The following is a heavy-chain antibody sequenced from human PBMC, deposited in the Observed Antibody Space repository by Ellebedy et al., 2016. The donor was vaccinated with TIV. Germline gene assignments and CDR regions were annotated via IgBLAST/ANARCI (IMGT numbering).Heavy chain of an antibody. CDR1: GFTFDDYA. CDR3: AGGRNGGKTRYFDL. CDR2: ISGDGGST. J-gene: IGHJ2*01. D-gene: IGHD4-23*01. Sequence: GESLKISCAASGFTFDDYAMHWVRQAPGKGLEWVSLISGDGGSTYYADSVKGRFTISRDNAKNSLYLQMNSLRAEDTAVYYCAGGRNGGKTRYFDLWGRGTLVTVSS. V-gene: IGHV3-43*02.